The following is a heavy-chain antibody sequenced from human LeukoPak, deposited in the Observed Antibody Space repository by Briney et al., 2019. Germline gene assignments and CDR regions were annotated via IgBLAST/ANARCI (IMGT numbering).Heavy chain of an antibody. D-gene: IGHD3-10*01. CDR2: IYHSGST. V-gene: IGHV4-39*07. Sequence: PSETLSLTCTVSGGSISSGGYYWSWIRQPPGKGLEWIGSIYHSGSTYYNPSLKSRVTISVDTSKNQFSLKLSSVTAADTAVYYRARDREGNLDYWGQGTLVTVSS. CDR1: GGSISSGGYY. CDR3: ARDREGNLDY. J-gene: IGHJ4*02.